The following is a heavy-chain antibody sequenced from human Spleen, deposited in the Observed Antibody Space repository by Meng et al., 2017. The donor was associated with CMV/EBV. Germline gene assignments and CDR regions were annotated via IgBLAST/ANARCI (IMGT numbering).Heavy chain of an antibody. CDR3: ARGPREYYDILFDY. J-gene: IGHJ4*02. V-gene: IGHV3-48*03. Sequence: GESLKISCAASGFTFNSYEINWVRQAPGKGLEWVSYISSSGSTIYYADSVKGRFTISRDNAKNSLYLQMNSLRAEDTAVYYCARGPREYYDILFDYWGQGTLVTVSS. CDR1: GFTFNSYE. D-gene: IGHD3-9*01. CDR2: ISSSGSTI.